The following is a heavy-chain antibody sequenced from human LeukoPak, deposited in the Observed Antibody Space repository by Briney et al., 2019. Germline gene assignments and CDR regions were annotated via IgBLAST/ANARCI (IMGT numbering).Heavy chain of an antibody. CDR3: AKSIPPYSSSWYYFDY. J-gene: IGHJ4*02. CDR1: GFIFNDYA. CDR2: ISGSGGST. Sequence: GGSLRLSCATSGFIFNDYAMAWVRQAPGKGLEWVSAISGSGGSTYYADSVKGRFTISRDNSKNTLYLQMNSLRAEDTAVYYCAKSIPPYSSSWYYFDYWGQGTLVTVSS. D-gene: IGHD6-13*01. V-gene: IGHV3-23*01.